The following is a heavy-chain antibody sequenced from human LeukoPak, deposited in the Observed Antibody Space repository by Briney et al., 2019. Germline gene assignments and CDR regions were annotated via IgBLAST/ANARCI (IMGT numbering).Heavy chain of an antibody. D-gene: IGHD6-13*01. CDR3: ARRDLIAAAGTGDWFDP. J-gene: IGHJ5*02. V-gene: IGHV1-18*01. Sequence: GASVKVSCKASGYTFTSYGISWVRQAPGQGLEWMGWISAYNGNTNYAQKLQGRVTMTTDTSTSTAYMELRSLRSDDTAVYYCARRDLIAAAGTGDWFDPWGQGTLVTVSS. CDR2: ISAYNGNT. CDR1: GYTFTSYG.